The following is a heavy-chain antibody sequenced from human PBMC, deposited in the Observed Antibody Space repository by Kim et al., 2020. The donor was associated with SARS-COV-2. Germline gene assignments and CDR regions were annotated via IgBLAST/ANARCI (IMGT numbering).Heavy chain of an antibody. CDR1: GYTFIDYY. J-gene: IGHJ4*02. D-gene: IGHD2-2*01. V-gene: IGHV1-2*06. CDR3: ARGGCSSSCQDF. CDR2: INLKNGDT. Sequence: ASVKVSCKASGYTFIDYYIQWVRQAPGQGLEWMGRINLKNGDTNTAQRLQGRVTMTRDTSINTVYMELSSLTSDDTAVYYCARGGCSSSCQDFWGQGTLVTVSS.